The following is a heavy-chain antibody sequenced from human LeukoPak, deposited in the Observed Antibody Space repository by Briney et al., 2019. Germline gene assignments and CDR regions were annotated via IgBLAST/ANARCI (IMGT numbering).Heavy chain of an antibody. Sequence: GGSLRLSCTARGFTFSMSWVHWVRQATGKGLEWVADIKEDGSDKYYGDSVKGRFTISRDNAKNSVYLQMNSLSPEDTAIYFCATLAFDSWGRGTLVTVSS. CDR3: ATLAFDS. V-gene: IGHV3-7*01. CDR2: IKEDGSDK. D-gene: IGHD3-3*02. J-gene: IGHJ4*02. CDR1: GFTFSMSW.